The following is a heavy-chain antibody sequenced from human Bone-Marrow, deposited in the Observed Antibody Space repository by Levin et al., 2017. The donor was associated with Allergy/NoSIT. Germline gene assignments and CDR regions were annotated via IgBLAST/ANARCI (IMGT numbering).Heavy chain of an antibody. CDR3: TRGRCGAVTRSSCGMDV. J-gene: IGHJ6*02. D-gene: IGHD4-17*01. CDR1: GFTFSDHY. Sequence: AGGSLRLSCVASGFTFSDHYMDWVRQAPGKGLEWVARTRDKANSYTTEYAASVRGRFTISRDESTNSLHLQMNSLKTDDTAVYYCTRGRCGAVTRSSCGMDVWGQGTTVTVSS. CDR2: TRDKANSYTT. V-gene: IGHV3-72*01.